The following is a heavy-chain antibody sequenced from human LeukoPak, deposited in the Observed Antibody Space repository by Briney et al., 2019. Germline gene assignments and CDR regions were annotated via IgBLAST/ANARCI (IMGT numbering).Heavy chain of an antibody. V-gene: IGHV1-24*01. CDR1: GYTLTELS. Sequence: AASVKVSCKVSGYTLTELSMHWVRQAPGKGLEWMGGFDPEDGETIYAQKFQGRVTMTEDTSTDTAYMELSSLRSEDTAVYYCATDLGYDSSGYYYSGVYWGQGTLVTVSS. CDR3: ATDLGYDSSGYYYSGVY. CDR2: FDPEDGET. D-gene: IGHD3-22*01. J-gene: IGHJ4*02.